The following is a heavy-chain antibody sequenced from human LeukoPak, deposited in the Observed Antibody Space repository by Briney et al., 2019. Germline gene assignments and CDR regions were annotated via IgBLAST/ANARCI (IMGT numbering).Heavy chain of an antibody. CDR2: ISSSSSYI. J-gene: IGHJ4*02. CDR3: ARDQDPIAVAGTRVDY. V-gene: IGHV3-21*01. CDR1: GISVSNDY. Sequence: GGSLRLSCAASGISVSNDYMNWVRQAPGKGLEWVSSISSSSSYIYYADSVKSRFTISRDNAKNSLYLQMNSLRAEDTAVYYCARDQDPIAVAGTRVDYWGQGTLVTVSS. D-gene: IGHD6-19*01.